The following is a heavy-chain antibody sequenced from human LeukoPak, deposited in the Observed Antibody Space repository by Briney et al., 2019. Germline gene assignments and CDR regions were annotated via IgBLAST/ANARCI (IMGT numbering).Heavy chain of an antibody. D-gene: IGHD5-24*01. CDR1: GGSISSYY. CDR2: IYYSGST. Sequence: SETLSLTCTVSGGSISSYYWSWIRQPPGKGLEWIGYIYYSGSTNYNPSLKSRVTISVDTSKNQFSLKLSSVTAADTAVYYCASLDGYSIFDYWGQGTLVTVSS. CDR3: ASLDGYSIFDY. V-gene: IGHV4-59*01. J-gene: IGHJ4*02.